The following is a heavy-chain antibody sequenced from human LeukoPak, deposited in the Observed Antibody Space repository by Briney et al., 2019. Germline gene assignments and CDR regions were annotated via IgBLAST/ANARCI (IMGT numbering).Heavy chain of an antibody. Sequence: PSETLSLTCTVSGGSISSYYWSWIRQPPGKGLEWIGYIYYTGTTNYNPSLKSRVTISVDTSKTQFSLTLSSVTAADTAVYYCAKINGTYCNDGSCNWVFDFWGQGTMVTVSS. CDR1: GGSISSYY. CDR2: IYYTGTT. V-gene: IGHV4-59*01. J-gene: IGHJ3*01. CDR3: AKINGTYCNDGSCNWVFDF. D-gene: IGHD2-15*01.